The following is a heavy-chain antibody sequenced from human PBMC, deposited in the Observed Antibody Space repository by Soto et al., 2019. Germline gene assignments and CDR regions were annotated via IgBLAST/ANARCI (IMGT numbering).Heavy chain of an antibody. V-gene: IGHV3-30-3*01. Sequence: QVQLVESGGGVVQPGRSLRLSCAASGFTFSSYAMHWVRQAPGKGLEWVAVISYDGSNKYYADSVKGRFTISRDNYKNTLYLQMNSLRAEDTALYYCARDGEQWLVFAYYGMDVWGQGTTVTVSS. CDR1: GFTFSSYA. CDR3: ARDGEQWLVFAYYGMDV. CDR2: ISYDGSNK. D-gene: IGHD6-19*01. J-gene: IGHJ6*02.